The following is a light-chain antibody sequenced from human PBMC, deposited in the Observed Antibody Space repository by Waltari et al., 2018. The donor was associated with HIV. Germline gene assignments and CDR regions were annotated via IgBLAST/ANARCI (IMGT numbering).Light chain of an antibody. J-gene: IGLJ2*01. V-gene: IGLV1-40*03. CDR1: SSIGAGYD. Sequence: QSVLTQPPSVSGAPGQRVTISCSGSSSIGAGYDVQWYQQLPGTAPKWIIYGANNRPSGVPDRFSGSKSGASASLVIDGLQDEDEGDYYCQSYDNTVSDSVVFGGGTRVTVL. CDR3: QSYDNTVSDSVV. CDR2: GAN.